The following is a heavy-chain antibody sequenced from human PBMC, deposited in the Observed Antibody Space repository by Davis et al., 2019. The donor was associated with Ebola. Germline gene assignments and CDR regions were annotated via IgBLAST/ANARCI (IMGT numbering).Heavy chain of an antibody. CDR1: GYTFTSYY. CDR3: ARVDFWSTPY. J-gene: IGHJ4*02. D-gene: IGHD3-3*01. CDR2: INPSGGRT. Sequence: ASVKVSCKASGYTFTSYYMYWVRQAPGQGLEWMGIINPSGGRTTYAQKFQGRVTMTRNTSISTAYMELSSLRSEDTAVYYCARVDFWSTPYWGQGTLVTVSS. V-gene: IGHV1-46*01.